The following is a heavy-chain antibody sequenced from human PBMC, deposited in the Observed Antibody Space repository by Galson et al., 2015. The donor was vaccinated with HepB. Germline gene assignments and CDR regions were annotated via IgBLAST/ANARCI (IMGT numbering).Heavy chain of an antibody. V-gene: IGHV3-23*01. CDR2: ITGGGERT. D-gene: IGHD3-16*01. CDR1: GFRFTKYS. J-gene: IGHJ5*02. Sequence: SLRLSCATSGFRFTKYSMSWVRQAPGKGLQWVSAITGGGERTYYADSVKGRFTVSRDPSRSILYLQMNSLRVDDTAVYYCAKGGPGRIGMMINRSLEFDPWGQGTLVIVSS. CDR3: AKGGPGRIGMMINRSLEFDP.